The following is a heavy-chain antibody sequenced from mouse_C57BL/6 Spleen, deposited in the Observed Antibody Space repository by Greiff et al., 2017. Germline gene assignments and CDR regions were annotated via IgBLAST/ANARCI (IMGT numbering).Heavy chain of an antibody. CDR3: ARSGYCSSYDAMDY. J-gene: IGHJ4*01. CDR1: GYTFTSYW. V-gene: IGHV1-69*01. CDR2: IDPSDSYT. D-gene: IGHD1-1*01. Sequence: QVQLQQPGAELVMPGASVKLSCKASGYTFTSYWMHWVKQRPGQGLEWIGEIDPSDSYTTYNQKFKGKSTLTVDKSSSTAYMQLSSLTAEDSAVYYCARSGYCSSYDAMDYWGQGTSVTVSS.